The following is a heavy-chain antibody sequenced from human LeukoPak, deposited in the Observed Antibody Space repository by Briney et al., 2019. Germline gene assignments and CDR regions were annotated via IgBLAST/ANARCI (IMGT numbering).Heavy chain of an antibody. Sequence: GGSLRLSCAASGFTFSSYAMHWVRQAPGKGLEWVAVISYDGSNKYYADSVKGRFTISRDNSKNTLYLQMNSLRAEDTAVYYCAREGWLQFYDAFDIWGQGTMVTVSS. CDR1: GFTFSSYA. D-gene: IGHD5-24*01. CDR2: ISYDGSNK. CDR3: AREGWLQFYDAFDI. J-gene: IGHJ3*02. V-gene: IGHV3-30-3*01.